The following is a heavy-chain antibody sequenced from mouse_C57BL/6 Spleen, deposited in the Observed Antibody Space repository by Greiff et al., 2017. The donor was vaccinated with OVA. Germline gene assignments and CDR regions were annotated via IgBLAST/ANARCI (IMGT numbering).Heavy chain of an antibody. CDR2: IYPGDGDT. J-gene: IGHJ4*01. CDR3: ARKLTGYAMDY. CDR1: GYAFSSSW. Sequence: VQLQESGPELVKPGASVKISCKASGYAFSSSWRNWVKQRPGKGLEWIGRIYPGDGDTNYNGKFKGKATLTADKSSSTAYMQLSSLTSEDSAVYFCARKLTGYAMDYWGQGTSVTVSS. V-gene: IGHV1-82*01. D-gene: IGHD4-1*01.